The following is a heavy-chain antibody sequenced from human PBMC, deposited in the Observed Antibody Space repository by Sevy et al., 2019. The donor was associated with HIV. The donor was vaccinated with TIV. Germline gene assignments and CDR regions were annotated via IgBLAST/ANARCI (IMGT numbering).Heavy chain of an antibody. D-gene: IGHD6-6*01. J-gene: IGHJ6*01. CDR1: GFTFSSYS. CDR2: ISSSSSTI. CDR3: ARDRYSSSFSACGGMDV. V-gene: IGHV3-48*01. Sequence: GGSRRLSCAASGFTFSSYSMNWVRQAPGKGLEWVSYISSSSSTIYYADSVKGRFTISRDNAKNSLYLQMNSLRAEDTAVYYCARDRYSSSFSACGGMDVWGQGTTVTVSS.